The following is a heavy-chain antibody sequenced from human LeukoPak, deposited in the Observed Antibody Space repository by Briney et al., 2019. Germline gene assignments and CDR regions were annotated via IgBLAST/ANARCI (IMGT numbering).Heavy chain of an antibody. V-gene: IGHV1-18*01. Sequence: GASVKVSCKASGYTFTSYGISWVRQAPGQGLEWMGWISAYNGNTNYAQKLQGRVTMTTDTSTSTVYMELRSLRSDDTAVYYCGRSMDSSTSRLIEYWGQGTLVTVSS. CDR1: GYTFTSYG. CDR3: GRSMDSSTSRLIEY. D-gene: IGHD6-6*01. CDR2: ISAYNGNT. J-gene: IGHJ4*02.